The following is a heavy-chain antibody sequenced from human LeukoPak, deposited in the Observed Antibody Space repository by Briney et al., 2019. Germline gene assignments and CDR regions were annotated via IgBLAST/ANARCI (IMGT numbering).Heavy chain of an antibody. CDR2: IRQDGSEI. CDR1: GFTLRSYE. CDR3: ARTDGQLRYFESDGAFDI. J-gene: IGHJ3*02. Sequence: GGSLRLSCAASGFTLRSYEMNWVRQAPGKGLEWVANIRQDGSEIYYVDSVKGRFTISRDNAKNSLYLQMNSLRAEDTAVYYCARTDGQLRYFESDGAFDIWGQGTMVTVSS. V-gene: IGHV3-7*01. D-gene: IGHD3-9*01.